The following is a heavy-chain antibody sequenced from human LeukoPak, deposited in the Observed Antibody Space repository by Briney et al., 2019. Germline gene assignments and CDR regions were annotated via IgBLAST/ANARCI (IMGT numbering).Heavy chain of an antibody. D-gene: IGHD6-19*01. J-gene: IGHJ3*02. V-gene: IGHV4-38-2*01. Sequence: SETLSLTCDVSGYSIRSGSYWGWIRQPPGKGLEWIGCMFHSGDTYHNPSLKSRVTISADTSKNQFSLKLSSVTAADTAVYYCARGRGQEQWLVRVPSNIWGQGTMVTVSS. CDR3: ARGRGQEQWLVRVPSNI. CDR1: GYSIRSGSY. CDR2: MFHSGDT.